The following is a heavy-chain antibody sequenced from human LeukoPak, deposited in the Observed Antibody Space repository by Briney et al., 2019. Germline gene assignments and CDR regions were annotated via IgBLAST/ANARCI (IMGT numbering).Heavy chain of an antibody. CDR1: GGSISSYY. V-gene: IGHV4-59*08. J-gene: IGHJ6*03. CDR2: IYYSGST. Sequence: SETLSLTCTVSGGSISSYYWSWIRQPPGKGLKWIGYIYYSGSTSYSPSLRSRVTISVDTSKNQFSLKLSSVTAADTAVYYCARADATVTTYHYYYMDVWGKGTTVTVSS. D-gene: IGHD4-11*01. CDR3: ARADATVTTYHYYYMDV.